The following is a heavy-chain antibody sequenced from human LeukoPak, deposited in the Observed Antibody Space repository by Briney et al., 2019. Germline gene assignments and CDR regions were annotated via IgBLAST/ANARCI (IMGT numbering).Heavy chain of an antibody. CDR2: IIPIFGIA. V-gene: IGHV1-69*02. D-gene: IGHD3-22*01. J-gene: IGHJ3*02. CDR1: GGTFSSYP. Sequence: SVKVSCKASGGTFSSYPISWVRQAPAQALAWMERIIPIFGIANYAQKFEGRVTITADKSTSTAYMELSSLRSEDTAVYYCARPINYYDSSGEGVYAFDIWGQGTMVTVSS. CDR3: ARPINYYDSSGEGVYAFDI.